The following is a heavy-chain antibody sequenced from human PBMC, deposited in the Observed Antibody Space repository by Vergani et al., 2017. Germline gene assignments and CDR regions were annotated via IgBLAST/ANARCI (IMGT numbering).Heavy chain of an antibody. CDR1: GFTFDDYA. CDR3: AKDIGDYDFWSGYHFDY. Sequence: EVQLVESGGGVVQPGGSLRLSCAAPGFTFDDYAMHWVRQAPGKGLEWVSLISGDGGSTYYADSVKGRFTISRDNSKNSLYLQMNSLRTEDTALYYCAKDIGDYDFWSGYHFDYWGQGTLVTVSS. CDR2: ISGDGGST. J-gene: IGHJ4*02. D-gene: IGHD3-3*01. V-gene: IGHV3-43*02.